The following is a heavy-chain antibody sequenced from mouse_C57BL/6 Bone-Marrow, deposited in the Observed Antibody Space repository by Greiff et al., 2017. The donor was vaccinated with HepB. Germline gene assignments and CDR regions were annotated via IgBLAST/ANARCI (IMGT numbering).Heavy chain of an antibody. CDR1: GFTFSDYG. CDR2: ISNLAYSI. J-gene: IGHJ1*03. Sequence: EVMLVESGGGLVQPGGSLKLSCAASGFTFSDYGMAWVRQAPRKGPEWVAFISNLAYSIYYADTVTGRFTISRENAKNTLYLEMSSLRSEDTAMYYCARQRGTYYSNYWYFDVWCTGTTVTVSS. CDR3: ARQRGTYYSNYWYFDV. D-gene: IGHD2-5*01. V-gene: IGHV5-15*01.